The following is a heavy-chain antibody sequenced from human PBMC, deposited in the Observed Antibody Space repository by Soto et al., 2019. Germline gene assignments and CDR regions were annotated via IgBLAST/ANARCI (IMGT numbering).Heavy chain of an antibody. V-gene: IGHV4-30-4*01. J-gene: IGHJ6*02. Sequence: SLGLTCTVCGGCISSGEDYWSWIRQPPGKGLEWIGYIYYSGSTYYNPSLKSRVTISVDTSKNQFSLKLSSVTAADTAVYYCARGSEADGDYGMDVWGQGTTVTVSS. D-gene: IGHD4-17*01. CDR2: IYYSGST. CDR3: ARGSEADGDYGMDV. CDR1: GGCISSGEDY.